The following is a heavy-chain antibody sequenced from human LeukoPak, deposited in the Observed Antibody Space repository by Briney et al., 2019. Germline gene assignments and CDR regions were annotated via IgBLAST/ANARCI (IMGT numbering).Heavy chain of an antibody. J-gene: IGHJ3*02. CDR3: ASGIRGAFDI. CDR1: GGSFSGYY. D-gene: IGHD3-10*01. Sequence: MSSETLSLTCAVYGGSFSGYYWSWIRQPPGRGLEWIGEINHSGSTNYNPSLKSRVTMSVDTSKNQFSLKLSSVTAADTAVYYCASGIRGAFDIWGQGTMVTVSS. CDR2: INHSGST. V-gene: IGHV4-34*01.